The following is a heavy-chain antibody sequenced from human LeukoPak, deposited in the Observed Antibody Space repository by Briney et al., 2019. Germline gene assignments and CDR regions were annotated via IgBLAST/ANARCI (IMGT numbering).Heavy chain of an antibody. D-gene: IGHD2-2*01. J-gene: IGHJ4*02. CDR1: GFTFSSYA. Sequence: GGPLRLSCAVSGFTFSSYAMHWVRQSPGKGLEWVGVLSYDGSNKYYADSVKGQFTVSRDNSKNTLYLQMTSLRDEDTAVYYCARPVYCTTTSCSYGLDHWGQGTLVTVSS. CDR2: LSYDGSNK. V-gene: IGHV3-30-3*01. CDR3: ARPVYCTTTSCSYGLDH.